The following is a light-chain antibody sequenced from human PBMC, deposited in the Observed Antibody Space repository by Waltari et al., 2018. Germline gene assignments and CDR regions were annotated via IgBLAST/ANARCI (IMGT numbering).Light chain of an antibody. CDR2: LVS. V-gene: IGKV2-28*01. Sequence: DIVMTQSPPSLPVTPGEPASISCRSSESLLHGNGYTYLDWYLQKPGQSPQLLIYLVSSRAPGVPDRFSGSGSGSDFTLEISRVEAEDVGLYYCMQALQAPYTFGQGTRLDIK. CDR1: ESLLHGNGYTY. CDR3: MQALQAPYT. J-gene: IGKJ2*01.